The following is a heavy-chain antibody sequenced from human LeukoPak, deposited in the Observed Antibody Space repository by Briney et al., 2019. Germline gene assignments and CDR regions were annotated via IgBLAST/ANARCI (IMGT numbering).Heavy chain of an antibody. CDR2: INHSGST. CDR1: GGSFSGYY. V-gene: IGHV4-34*01. D-gene: IGHD4-17*01. CDR3: ARLFDPTTVTSLRESDAFDI. J-gene: IGHJ3*02. Sequence: ASETLSLTCAVYGGSFSGYYWSWIRQPPGKGLEWIGEINHSGSTNYNPSLKSRVTISVDTSKNQFSLKLSSVTAADTAVYYCARLFDPTTVTSLRESDAFDIWGQGTMVTVSS.